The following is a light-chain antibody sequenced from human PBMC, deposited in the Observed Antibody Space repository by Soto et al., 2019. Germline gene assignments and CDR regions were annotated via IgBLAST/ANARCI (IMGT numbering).Light chain of an antibody. J-gene: IGLJ2*01. CDR2: DVT. Sequence: QSVLTQPASVSGSPGQSITISCTGTSSDVGGYNYVSWYQQHPGTAPKLLIYDVTSRPSGVSNRFSGSKSGNTASLTISGLQPEDEADYFCGSYSTTTTLVVFGGGTKVTVL. V-gene: IGLV2-14*01. CDR3: GSYSTTTTLVV. CDR1: SSDVGGYNY.